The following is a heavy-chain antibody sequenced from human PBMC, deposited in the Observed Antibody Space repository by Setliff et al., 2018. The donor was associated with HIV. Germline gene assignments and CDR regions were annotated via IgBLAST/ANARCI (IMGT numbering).Heavy chain of an antibody. D-gene: IGHD2-15*01. CDR1: GFTFSYYT. CDR2: ISYDGNSQ. Sequence: GGSLRLSCAASGFTFSYYTMHWIRQTPDNGLEWVAVISYDGNSQYYADSVKGRFTLSRDDDRNFLFLQMNNLRAEDTALYYCATDVAGKHDYWGQGTLVTVSS. CDR3: ATDVAGKHDY. J-gene: IGHJ4*02. V-gene: IGHV3-30*04.